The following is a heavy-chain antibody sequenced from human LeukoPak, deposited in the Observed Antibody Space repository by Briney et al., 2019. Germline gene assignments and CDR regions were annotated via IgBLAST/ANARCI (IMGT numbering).Heavy chain of an antibody. CDR2: IYYTGSI. CDR1: GGSITSSSYY. Sequence: KPSETLSLTCAVSGGSITSSSYYWDWIRQPPGKGLEWIGSIYYTGSISYNPSLTSRVTISVDTSNNQFSLKLSSVTAADTAVYYCARALWGIAARYFDYWGQGTLVTVSS. J-gene: IGHJ4*02. V-gene: IGHV4-39*01. CDR3: ARALWGIAARYFDY. D-gene: IGHD6-6*01.